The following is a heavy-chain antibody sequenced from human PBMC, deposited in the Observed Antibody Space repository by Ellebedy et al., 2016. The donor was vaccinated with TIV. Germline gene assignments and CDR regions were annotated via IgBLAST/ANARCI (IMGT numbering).Heavy chain of an antibody. CDR3: ARGDYGSPINWFDP. Sequence: AASVKVSCQASGGTFSSYAISWVRQAPGQGLEWMGGIIPIFVTANYAQKFHGRVTITEDESTSTAYMELSSLRSEDTAVYYCARGDYGSPINWFDPWGQGTLVTVSS. CDR1: GGTFSSYA. V-gene: IGHV1-69*13. J-gene: IGHJ5*02. CDR2: IIPIFVTA. D-gene: IGHD3-10*01.